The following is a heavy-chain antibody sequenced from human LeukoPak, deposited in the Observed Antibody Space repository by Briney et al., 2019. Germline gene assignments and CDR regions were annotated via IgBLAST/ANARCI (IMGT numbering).Heavy chain of an antibody. CDR1: GDTFSSNTAA. D-gene: IGHD6-19*01. Sequence: SQTLSLTFSISGDTFSSNTAAWIWIRQSPSRGLECLGRTYYRSKWYTEYAVSVKSRMTINADTSKNQFFLQLNSVTPEDTAVYYCARDRGDSGWLDYWDQGALVTVSS. CDR2: TYYRSKWYT. J-gene: IGHJ4*02. V-gene: IGHV6-1*01. CDR3: ARDRGDSGWLDY.